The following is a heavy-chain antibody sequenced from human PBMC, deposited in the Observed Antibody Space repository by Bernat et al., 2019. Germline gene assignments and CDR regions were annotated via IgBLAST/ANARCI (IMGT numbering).Heavy chain of an antibody. CDR2: ISYDGSNK. J-gene: IGHJ6*02. CDR3: ARGRGLYYGSGSYPIPRRRDYYYGMDV. Sequence: QVQLVESGGGVVQPGRSLRLSCAASGFTFSSYAMHWVRQAPGKGLEWVAVISYDGSNKYYADSVKGRFTISRDNSKNTLYLQMNSLRAEDTAVYYCARGRGLYYGSGSYPIPRRRDYYYGMDVWGQGTTVTVSS. D-gene: IGHD3-10*01. V-gene: IGHV3-30-3*01. CDR1: GFTFSSYA.